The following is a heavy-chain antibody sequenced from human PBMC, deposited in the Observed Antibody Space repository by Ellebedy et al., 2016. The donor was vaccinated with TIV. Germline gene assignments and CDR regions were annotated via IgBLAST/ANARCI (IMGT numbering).Heavy chain of an antibody. CDR2: ISGGGTST. Sequence: GESLKISCAASGLFLRNYAMNWVRQAPGKGLEWVATISGGGTSTYYADSVKGRFTVSRDNSNNTLNLQMNSLRAEDTALYYCAKSISAAGKIAAFDVWGQGTMVTVSS. CDR1: GLFLRNYA. J-gene: IGHJ3*01. V-gene: IGHV3-23*01. CDR3: AKSISAAGKIAAFDV. D-gene: IGHD6-13*01.